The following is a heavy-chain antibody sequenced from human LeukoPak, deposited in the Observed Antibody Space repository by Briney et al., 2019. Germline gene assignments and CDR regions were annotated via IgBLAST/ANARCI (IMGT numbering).Heavy chain of an antibody. CDR2: ISWNSGSI. Sequence: GRSLRLSCAASGFTFDDYAMHWVRQAPGKGLEWVSGISWNSGSIGYADSVKGRFTISRDNAKNSLYLQMNSLRAEDMALYYCAGSDRGYYWTPFGYWGQGTLVTVSS. V-gene: IGHV3-9*03. D-gene: IGHD3-22*01. CDR1: GFTFDDYA. CDR3: AGSDRGYYWTPFGY. J-gene: IGHJ4*02.